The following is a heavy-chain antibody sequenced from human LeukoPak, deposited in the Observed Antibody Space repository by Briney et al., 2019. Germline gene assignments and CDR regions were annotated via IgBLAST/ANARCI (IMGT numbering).Heavy chain of an antibody. V-gene: IGHV4-39*07. J-gene: IGHJ6*03. CDR1: GGSISSSSYY. CDR2: INHSGST. D-gene: IGHD6-19*01. CDR3: ARGSGYSSGWYGYYYYYMDV. Sequence: PSETLSLTCTVSGGSISSSSYYWSWIRQPPGKGLEWIGEINHSGSTNYNPSLKSRVTISVDTSKNQFSLRLSSVTAADTAVYYCARGSGYSSGWYGYYYYYMDVWGKGTTVTVSS.